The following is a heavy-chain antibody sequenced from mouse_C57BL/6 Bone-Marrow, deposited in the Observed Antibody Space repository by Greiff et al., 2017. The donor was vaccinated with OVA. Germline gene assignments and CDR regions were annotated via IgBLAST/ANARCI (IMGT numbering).Heavy chain of an antibody. Sequence: LVESGPELVKPGASVKISCKASGYSFTGYYMNWVKQSPEKSLEWIGEINPSTGGTTYNQKFKAKATLTVDKSSSTAYMQLKSLTSEDSAVYYCAPHYYGSPWFAYWGQGTLVTVSA. CDR3: APHYYGSPWFAY. D-gene: IGHD1-1*01. J-gene: IGHJ3*01. CDR2: INPSTGGT. V-gene: IGHV1-42*01. CDR1: GYSFTGYY.